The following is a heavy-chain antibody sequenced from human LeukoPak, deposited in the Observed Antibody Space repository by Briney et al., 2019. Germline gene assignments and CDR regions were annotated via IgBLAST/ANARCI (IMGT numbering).Heavy chain of an antibody. CDR1: GFTFSSYG. CDR2: IRYDGSNK. Sequence: PGGSLRLSCAASGFTFSSYGMHWVRQAPGKGLEWVAFIRYDGSNKYYADSVKGRFTISRDNSKNTLYLQMNSLRAEDTAVYYCAKDWVSADIAVIMDLFDYWGQGTLVTVSS. V-gene: IGHV3-30*02. D-gene: IGHD3-3*01. CDR3: AKDWVSADIAVIMDLFDY. J-gene: IGHJ4*02.